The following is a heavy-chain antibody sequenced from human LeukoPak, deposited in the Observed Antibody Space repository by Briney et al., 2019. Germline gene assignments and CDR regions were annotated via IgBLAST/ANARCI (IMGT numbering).Heavy chain of an antibody. D-gene: IGHD1-26*01. CDR1: GGSFSGYY. CDR2: INHSGST. CDR3: ARGELRGGFDY. Sequence: SETLSLTCAVYGGSFSGYYWSWIRQPPGKGLEWIGEINHSGSTNYNPSLKSRVTISVDTSKNQFSLKLSSVTAADTAVYYCARGELRGGFDYWGQGTLDTVSS. J-gene: IGHJ4*02. V-gene: IGHV4-34*01.